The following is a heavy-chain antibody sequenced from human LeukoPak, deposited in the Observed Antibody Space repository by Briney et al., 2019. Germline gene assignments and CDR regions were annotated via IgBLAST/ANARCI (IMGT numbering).Heavy chain of an antibody. CDR3: ARGIMTTVPTFDY. Sequence: SETLSLTCTVSGGSINGYYWSWIRQPPGKRLERIGFVYYSASTNYSPSLKGRVTISVDTSKKQFSLRMSSVTAAETAVYYCARGIMTTVPTFDYWGQGTLVTVSS. D-gene: IGHD4-17*01. J-gene: IGHJ4*02. CDR2: VYYSAST. CDR1: GGSINGYY. V-gene: IGHV4-59*01.